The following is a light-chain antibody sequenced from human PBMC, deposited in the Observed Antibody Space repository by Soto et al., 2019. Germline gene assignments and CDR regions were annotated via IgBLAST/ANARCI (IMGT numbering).Light chain of an antibody. CDR3: MQTLKLWT. Sequence: DIVMTQSPLSLPVTPGEPSSISCRSSQSLLHRDGYHYLDWYLQKPGQSPQLLIYLGSNRSSGVPDRFSGSGSGTDFTLKVSRVEAEDVGVYYCMQTLKLWTFGQGTKVDI. J-gene: IGKJ1*01. V-gene: IGKV2-28*01. CDR2: LGS. CDR1: QSLLHRDGYHY.